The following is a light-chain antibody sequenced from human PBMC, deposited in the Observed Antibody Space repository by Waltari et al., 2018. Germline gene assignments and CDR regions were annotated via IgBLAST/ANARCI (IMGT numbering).Light chain of an antibody. Sequence: VLTQSPGTLSLSPGERATVPCRSSHRLTKRYLALYQQKPGQAPRLLIYGASSRAAGIPDRFSGSGSGTDFTLTISRLEPDDSAVYYCQQYGSSVLYTFGQGTKLEIK. CDR3: QQYGSSVLYT. CDR2: GAS. J-gene: IGKJ2*01. CDR1: HRLTKRY. V-gene: IGKV3-20*01.